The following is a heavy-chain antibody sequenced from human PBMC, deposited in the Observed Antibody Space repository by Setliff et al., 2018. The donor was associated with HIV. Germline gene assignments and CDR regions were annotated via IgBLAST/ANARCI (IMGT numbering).Heavy chain of an antibody. D-gene: IGHD3-22*01. CDR1: GGSINTYY. CDR2: FYTSGRT. Sequence: SETLSLTCTVSGGSINTYYWSWIRQPAGKGLEWIGRFYTSGRTNYNPSLKSRVTMPVDTSKNQFSLKLSSVTAADTAVYYCARDRLTYYFDYWGQGILVTVSS. CDR3: ARDRLTYYFDY. J-gene: IGHJ4*02. V-gene: IGHV4-4*07.